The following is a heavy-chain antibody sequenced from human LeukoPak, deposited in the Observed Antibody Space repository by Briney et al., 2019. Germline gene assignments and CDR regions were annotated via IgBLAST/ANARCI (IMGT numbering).Heavy chain of an antibody. J-gene: IGHJ1*01. D-gene: IGHD2-2*01. CDR3: ARARQYQLLSPFQH. Sequence: GGSLRLSCAASGFTLSSYGMHWVRQAPGKGLEWVAVIWHDGSNKYYADSVKGQFTISRDNSKNTLYLQMNSLRAEDTAVYYCARARQYQLLSPFQHWGQGTLVTVSS. CDR2: IWHDGSNK. V-gene: IGHV3-30*19. CDR1: GFTLSSYG.